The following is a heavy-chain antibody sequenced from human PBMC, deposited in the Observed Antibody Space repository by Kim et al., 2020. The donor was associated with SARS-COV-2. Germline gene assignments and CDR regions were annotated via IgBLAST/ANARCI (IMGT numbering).Heavy chain of an antibody. CDR3: AKAGGDGYNSPHFDY. CDR2: ITWDSIIT. V-gene: IGHV3-43*01. D-gene: IGHD2-21*01. J-gene: IGHJ4*01. Sequence: KGLEWVSLITWDSIITHYADSVKGRFTISRDNTKNSLNLQMNSLSTEDTARYYCAKAGGDGYNSPHFDYWGQGTLVTVAS.